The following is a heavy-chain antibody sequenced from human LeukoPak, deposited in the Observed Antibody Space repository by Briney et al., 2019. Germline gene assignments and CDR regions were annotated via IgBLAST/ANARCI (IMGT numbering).Heavy chain of an antibody. CDR1: GFTVSSNY. V-gene: IGHV3-66*01. CDR2: IYTGGTT. CDR3: AREDGGSYGWFDP. D-gene: IGHD1-26*01. J-gene: IGHJ5*02. Sequence: GGSLRLSCAASGFTVSSNYMSWVRQAPGKGLEWVSVIYTGGTTYYADSVKGRFTISRDNAKNSLYLQMNSLRAEDTAVYYCAREDGGSYGWFDPWGQGTLVTVSS.